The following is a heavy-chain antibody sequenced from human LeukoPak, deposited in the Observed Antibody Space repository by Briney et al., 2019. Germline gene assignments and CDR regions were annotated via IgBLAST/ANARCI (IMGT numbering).Heavy chain of an antibody. J-gene: IGHJ6*03. Sequence: PGGSLRLSCAASGFTFSSYSMNWVRQAPVKGLEWVSSISSSSSYIYYADSVKGRFTISRDNAKNSLYLQMNSLRAEDTAVYYCARDLVAAQDYYYYMDVWGKGTTVTVSS. CDR1: GFTFSSYS. CDR3: ARDLVAAQDYYYYMDV. V-gene: IGHV3-21*01. D-gene: IGHD6-6*01. CDR2: ISSSSSYI.